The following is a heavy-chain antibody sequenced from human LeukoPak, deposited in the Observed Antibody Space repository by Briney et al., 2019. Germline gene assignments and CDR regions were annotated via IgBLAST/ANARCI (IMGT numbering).Heavy chain of an antibody. J-gene: IGHJ4*02. CDR2: IIPIFGSA. CDR3: ARGGYCSGGSCSPYYFDY. D-gene: IGHD2-15*01. CDR1: GGTFSSYA. V-gene: IGHV1-69*05. Sequence: SVKVSCKASGGTFSSYAISWVRQAPGQGLEWMGRIIPIFGSANYAQKFQGRVTITTDESTSTAYMELSSLRSEDTAVYYCARGGYCSGGSCSPYYFDYWGQGTLVTVSS.